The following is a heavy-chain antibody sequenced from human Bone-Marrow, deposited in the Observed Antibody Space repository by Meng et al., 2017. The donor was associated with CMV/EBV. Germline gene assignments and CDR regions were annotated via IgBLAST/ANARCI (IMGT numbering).Heavy chain of an antibody. CDR3: ARVGVPAAIGYYYGMDV. CDR1: GFTFSRYW. D-gene: IGHD2-2*02. J-gene: IGHJ6*02. Sequence: GGSLRLSCAASGFTFSRYWMSWVRQAPGKGLEWVAVISYDGSNKYYADSVKGRFTISRDNSKNTLYLQMNSLRAEDTAVYYCARVGVPAAIGYYYGMDVWGQGTTVTVSS. V-gene: IGHV3-30-3*01. CDR2: ISYDGSNK.